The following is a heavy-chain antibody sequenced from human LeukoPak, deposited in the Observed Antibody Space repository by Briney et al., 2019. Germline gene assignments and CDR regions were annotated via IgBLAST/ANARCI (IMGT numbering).Heavy chain of an antibody. D-gene: IGHD4-23*01. V-gene: IGHV4-59*01. J-gene: IGHJ4*02. Sequence: SETLSLTCTVSGGSISSYYWSWIRQPPGKGLEWIGYIYYSGSTNYNPSLKSRVTISVDTSKNQFSLKLSSVTAADTAVYYCARVGGNSRKRYFDYWGQGTLVTVSS. CDR1: GGSISSYY. CDR3: ARVGGNSRKRYFDY. CDR2: IYYSGST.